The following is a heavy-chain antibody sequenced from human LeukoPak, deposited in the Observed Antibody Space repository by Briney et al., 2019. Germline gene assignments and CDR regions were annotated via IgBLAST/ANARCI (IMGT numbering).Heavy chain of an antibody. Sequence: SETLSLTCTVSGGSISSYYWSWIRQPPGKGLEWIGYMYYSGSSNYNPSLKSRVIISVDTSKNQFSLKLSSVTAADTAVYYCARGGGIVATISSAFDYWGQGTLVTVSS. CDR3: ARGGGIVATISSAFDY. CDR2: MYYSGSS. CDR1: GGSISSYY. J-gene: IGHJ4*02. D-gene: IGHD5-12*01. V-gene: IGHV4-59*01.